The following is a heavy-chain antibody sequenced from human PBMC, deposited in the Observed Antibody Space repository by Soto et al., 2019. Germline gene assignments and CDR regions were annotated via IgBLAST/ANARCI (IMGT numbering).Heavy chain of an antibody. V-gene: IGHV3-30*04. D-gene: IGHD6-6*01. CDR2: ISSDRSST. CDR1: GFTFNNYI. Sequence: GALRVCCSASGFTFNNYIMNWVRQAPGKGLDWVAAISSDRSSTYYAESLKGRFTISRDNSKSTMYLQMDSLRSEDTAVYYCARGSNRYSSSSPYGMDVWGQGTTVTVS. J-gene: IGHJ6*02. CDR3: ARGSNRYSSSSPYGMDV.